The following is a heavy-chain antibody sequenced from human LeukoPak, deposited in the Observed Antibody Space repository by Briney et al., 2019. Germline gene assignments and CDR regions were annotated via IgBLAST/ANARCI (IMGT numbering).Heavy chain of an antibody. CDR2: MNPNSGNT. J-gene: IGHJ6*02. CDR1: GYTFTSYD. CDR3: ARDQGYQLLYGNYYYYGMDV. Sequence: ASVKVSCKASGYTFTSYDINWVGQATGQGLEWMGWMNPNSGNTGYAQKFQGRVTMTRNTSISTAYMELSSLRSEDTAVYYCARDQGYQLLYGNYYYYGMDVWGQGTTVTVSS. V-gene: IGHV1-8*01. D-gene: IGHD2-2*02.